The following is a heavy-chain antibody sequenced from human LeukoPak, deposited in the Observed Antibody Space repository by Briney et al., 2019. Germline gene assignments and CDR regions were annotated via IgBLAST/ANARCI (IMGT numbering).Heavy chain of an antibody. CDR2: IYYSGST. CDR3: ARDDRGRLDY. CDR1: GGSISSSSYY. V-gene: IGHV4-39*07. D-gene: IGHD2-15*01. J-gene: IGHJ4*02. Sequence: SETLSLTCTVSGGSISSSSYYWGWIRQPPGKGLEWIGSIYYSGSTYYNPPLKSRVTISVDTSKNQFSLKLSSVTAADTAVYYCARDDRGRLDYWGQGTLVTVSS.